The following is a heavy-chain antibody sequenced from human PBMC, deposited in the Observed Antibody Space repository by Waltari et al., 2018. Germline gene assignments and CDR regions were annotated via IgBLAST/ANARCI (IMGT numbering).Heavy chain of an antibody. CDR3: ARGLGMVVIPNWFDP. J-gene: IGHJ5*02. CDR2: MNPKNGHT. D-gene: IGHD7-27*01. V-gene: IGHV1-8*02. CDR1: GYSFTSYD. Sequence: QVQLVQSGAEVKKPGASVKVSCKASGYSFTSYDINWVRQAAGQGLEWMGWMNPKNGHTDYAEKFEGRVTMTRNTSINTAYMELTSLTSDDTGVYYCARGLGMVVIPNWFDPWGQGTLVTVSS.